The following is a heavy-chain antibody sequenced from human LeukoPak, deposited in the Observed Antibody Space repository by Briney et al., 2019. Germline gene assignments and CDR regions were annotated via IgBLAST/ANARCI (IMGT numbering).Heavy chain of an antibody. V-gene: IGHV4-34*01. J-gene: IGHJ4*02. Sequence: SETLSLTCAVYGASYNAYYWSWIRQPPGKGLEWIGGIDHRGTATYNPSLKSRLTISADASKNPFSLKLNSVTDADTAVYYCAVGITILGVAASFDSWGQGNLVIVSS. CDR1: GASYNAYY. CDR3: AVGITILGVAASFDS. CDR2: IDHRGTA. D-gene: IGHD3-3*01.